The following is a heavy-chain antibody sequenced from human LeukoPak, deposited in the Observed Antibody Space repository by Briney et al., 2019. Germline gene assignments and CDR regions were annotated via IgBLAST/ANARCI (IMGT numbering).Heavy chain of an antibody. D-gene: IGHD6-13*01. V-gene: IGHV4-59*01. J-gene: IGHJ4*02. CDR3: AKAAAGTPPELDY. CDR1: GGSISSYY. Sequence: PSETLSLTCTVSGGSISSYYWSWIRQPPGKGLEWIGYIYYSGSTNYNPSLKSRVTISVDTSKNQFSLKLSSVTAADTAVYYCAKAAAGTPPELDYWGQGTLVTVSS. CDR2: IYYSGST.